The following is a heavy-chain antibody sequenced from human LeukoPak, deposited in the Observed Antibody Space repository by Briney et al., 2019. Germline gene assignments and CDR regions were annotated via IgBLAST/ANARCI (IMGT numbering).Heavy chain of an antibody. CDR1: GGSTSGYF. Sequence: SETLSLTCGVSGGSTSGYFWSWIRQPPGKGLEWIGTVYYSGNTYYNPSLQSRVTISVDTSKNQFSLRLSSVTAADTAVYYCARRDYGRGDAFDIWGQGTMVTVSS. J-gene: IGHJ3*02. D-gene: IGHD4-17*01. V-gene: IGHV4-39*01. CDR2: VYYSGNT. CDR3: ARRDYGRGDAFDI.